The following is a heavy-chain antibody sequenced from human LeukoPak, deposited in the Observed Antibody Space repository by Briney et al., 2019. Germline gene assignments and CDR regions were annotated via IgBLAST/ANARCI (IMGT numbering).Heavy chain of an antibody. CDR3: ARGWGTMVRSQGGMDV. Sequence: GGSLGLSCAASGFTFSSYSMNWVRQAPGKGLEWVSSISSSSSYIYYADAVKGRFTISRDNAKNSLYLQMNSLRAEDTAVYYCARGWGTMVRSQGGMDVWGQGTTVTVSS. D-gene: IGHD3-10*01. CDR2: ISSSSSYI. J-gene: IGHJ6*02. V-gene: IGHV3-21*01. CDR1: GFTFSSYS.